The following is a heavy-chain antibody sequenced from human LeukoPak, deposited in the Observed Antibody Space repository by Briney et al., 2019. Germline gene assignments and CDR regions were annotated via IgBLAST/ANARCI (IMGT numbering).Heavy chain of an antibody. V-gene: IGHV4-30-4*01. CDR3: ARRWVYDKRAFDA. CDR2: IYYSGST. CDR1: GGSFSSGDYY. Sequence: SETLSLTCKVSGGSFSSGDYYWSWIRQSPGKGLEWIGNIYYSGSTYYNPSLKSRVTISVDTSKNQFSLKLTSVTAADTAVYYCARRWVYDKRAFDAWGQGTMVTVSS. D-gene: IGHD3-16*01. J-gene: IGHJ3*01.